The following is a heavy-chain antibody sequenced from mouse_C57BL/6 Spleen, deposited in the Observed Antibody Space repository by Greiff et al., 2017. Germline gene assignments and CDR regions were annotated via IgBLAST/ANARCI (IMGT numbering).Heavy chain of an antibody. CDR3: ARGVITTVVALYWYFDV. CDR2: INPNNGGT. Sequence: VQLQHSGPELVKPGASVKIPCKASGYTFTDYNMDWVKQSHGKSLEWIGDINPNNGGTIYNQKFKGKATLTVDKSSSTAYMELRSLTSEDTAVYYCARGVITTVVALYWYFDVWGTGTTVTVSS. J-gene: IGHJ1*03. V-gene: IGHV1-18*01. D-gene: IGHD1-1*01. CDR1: GYTFTDYN.